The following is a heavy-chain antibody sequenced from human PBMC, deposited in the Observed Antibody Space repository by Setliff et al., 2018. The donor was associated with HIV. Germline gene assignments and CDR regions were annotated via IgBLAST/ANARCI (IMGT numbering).Heavy chain of an antibody. D-gene: IGHD2-15*01. J-gene: IGHJ3*02. V-gene: IGHV3-23*01. CDR1: GFTFSSYA. CDR3: AKDQAVVTPRYDAFDI. Sequence: PGGSLRLSCAASGFTFSSYALTWVRQAPGKGLEWVSGISGNGDTTWDAESVKGRFTISRDNSKNTLFLQMNSLRAEDTAVYYCAKDQAVVTPRYDAFDIWGQGTMVTV. CDR2: ISGNGDTT.